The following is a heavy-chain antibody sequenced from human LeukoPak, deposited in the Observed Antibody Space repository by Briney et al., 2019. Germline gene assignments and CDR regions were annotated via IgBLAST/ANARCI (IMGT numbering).Heavy chain of an antibody. J-gene: IGHJ4*02. CDR3: ARDGYNSGYFDY. CDR1: GASISSGGYY. D-gene: IGHD5-24*01. CDR2: IYYSRST. Sequence: SETLSLACTVSGASISSGGYYWNWIRQPPGKGLEWIGYIYYSRSTSYSPSLKSRLTISVDTSKNQFSLKLSSVTAADTAVYYCARDGYNSGYFDYWGQGTLVTVSS. V-gene: IGHV4-30-4*01.